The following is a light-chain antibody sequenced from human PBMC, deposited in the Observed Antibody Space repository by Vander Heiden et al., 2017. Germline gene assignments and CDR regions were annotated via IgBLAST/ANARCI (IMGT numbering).Light chain of an antibody. J-gene: IGLJ2*01. CDR2: EVS. V-gene: IGLV2-8*01. CDR1: SSDVGGYNY. CDR3: SSYAGSNIVV. Sequence: SALTQPPSASGSPGQSVTISCTGTSSDVGGYNYVSWYQQHPGKAPKRMIYEVSKRPSGVPDRFSGSKSGNTASLTVSGLQAEDEADYYCSSYAGSNIVVFGGGTKLTVL.